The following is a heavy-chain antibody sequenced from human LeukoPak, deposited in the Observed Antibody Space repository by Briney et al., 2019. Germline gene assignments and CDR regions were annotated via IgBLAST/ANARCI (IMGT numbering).Heavy chain of an antibody. CDR3: AKRRGLELLYYYYMDV. J-gene: IGHJ6*03. Sequence: PGGSLRLSCAASGFTVSSYYMNWVRHAPGKDLEWVSVIYTGGGRYYADPVRGRFTISRDTSKNTLYLQMNSLRAEDTAVYYCAKRRGLELLYYYYMDVWGKGTTVTGSS. CDR2: IYTGGGR. V-gene: IGHV3-53*01. CDR1: GFTVSSYY. D-gene: IGHD1-7*01.